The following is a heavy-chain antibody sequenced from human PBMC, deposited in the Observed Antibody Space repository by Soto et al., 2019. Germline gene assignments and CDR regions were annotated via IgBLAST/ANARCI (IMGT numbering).Heavy chain of an antibody. V-gene: IGHV1-69*02. CDR1: GGTFSSYT. CDR2: SIHHLGIA. J-gene: IGHJ3*02. Sequence: QVQLVQSGAEVKKPGSSVKVSCKASGGTFSSYTISWVRKAPGQGLEWMGRSIHHLGIANYAQKFQGRVTITADKSTSTAYMELSSLRSEYTAVYYCAVLAVAEQRYAFEIWGQGTMVTVSA. D-gene: IGHD6-19*01. CDR3: AVLAVAEQRYAFEI.